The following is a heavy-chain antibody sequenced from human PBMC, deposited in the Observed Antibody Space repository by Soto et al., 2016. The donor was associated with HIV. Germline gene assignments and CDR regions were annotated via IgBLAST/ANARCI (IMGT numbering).Heavy chain of an antibody. J-gene: IGHJ4*02. CDR1: GFTFDDYA. Sequence: EVQLVESGGGLVQPGRSLRLSCAASGFTFDDYAMHWVRQAPGKGLEWVSGISWNSGSIGYADSVKGRFTISRDNAKNSLYLQMNSLRAEDMALYYCAKDISRIAAAGGFDYWGQGTLVTVSS. V-gene: IGHV3-9*03. CDR2: ISWNSGSI. D-gene: IGHD6-13*01. CDR3: AKDISRIAAAGGFDY.